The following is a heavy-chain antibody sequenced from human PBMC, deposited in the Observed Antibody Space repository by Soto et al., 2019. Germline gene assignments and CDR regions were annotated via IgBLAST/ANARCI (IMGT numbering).Heavy chain of an antibody. CDR2: ISWNSGNI. CDR3: VRSKGGYSYGTPFDY. D-gene: IGHD5-18*01. V-gene: IGHV3-9*01. J-gene: IGHJ4*02. Sequence: LRLSCAASGFTFDDYAMYWVRQVLGKGLEWVSSISWNSGNIGYADSVKGRFTTSRDNAENSLYLQMNSLRPEDTALYYCVRSKGGYSYGTPFDYWGQGTLVTV. CDR1: GFTFDDYA.